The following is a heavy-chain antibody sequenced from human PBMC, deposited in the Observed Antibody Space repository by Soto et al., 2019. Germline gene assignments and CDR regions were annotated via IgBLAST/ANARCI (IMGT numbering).Heavy chain of an antibody. D-gene: IGHD3-10*01. V-gene: IGHV6-1*01. CDR2: TYYKSKWNN. Sequence: SQSRSLTCAISGARVSRNRAACNFIRQSPSRGLEWLGRTYYKSKWNNDYALSVKSRITINPDTSKNQFSLHLYSVTPEDTAVYYCTGITWFRGMDVWGQGTPVTVSS. CDR3: TGITWFRGMDV. CDR1: GARVSRNRAA. J-gene: IGHJ6*02.